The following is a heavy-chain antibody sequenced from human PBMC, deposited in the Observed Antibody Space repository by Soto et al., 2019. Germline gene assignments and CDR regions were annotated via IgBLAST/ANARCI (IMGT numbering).Heavy chain of an antibody. CDR1: GGTFSRYA. D-gene: IGHD6-19*01. V-gene: IGHV1-69*01. Sequence: QVQLVQSGAEVKKPGSSVKVSCKASGGTFSRYAISWVRQAPGQGLEWMGGIIPIFGTANYAQKFQGRVTITADESTSTDYMELSSLRSEDTAVYYCARTDRGSGWSTTDYYFDYWGQGTLVTVSS. J-gene: IGHJ4*02. CDR2: IIPIFGTA. CDR3: ARTDRGSGWSTTDYYFDY.